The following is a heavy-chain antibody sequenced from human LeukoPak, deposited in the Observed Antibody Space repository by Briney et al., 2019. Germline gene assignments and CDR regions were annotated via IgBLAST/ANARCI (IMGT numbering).Heavy chain of an antibody. Sequence: SETLSLTCTVSGYSISSGYYWGWIRQPAGKGLEWIGRIYTSGSTNYNPSLKSRVTISVDTSKDQFSLKLSSVTAADTAVYYCARAYQLTPSYYCYYYMDVWGKGTTVTVSS. CDR2: IYTSGST. J-gene: IGHJ6*03. D-gene: IGHD2-2*01. V-gene: IGHV4-61*02. CDR3: ARAYQLTPSYYCYYYMDV. CDR1: GYSISSGYY.